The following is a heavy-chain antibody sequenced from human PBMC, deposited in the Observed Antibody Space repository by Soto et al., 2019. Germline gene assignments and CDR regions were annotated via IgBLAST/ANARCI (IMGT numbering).Heavy chain of an antibody. CDR3: ARDAVGYYFDY. D-gene: IGHD3-10*01. CDR1: GFTFSSYS. CDR2: ISSSSSYI. J-gene: IGHJ4*02. Sequence: EVQLVESGGGLVKPGGSLRLSCAASGFTFSSYSMNWVRQAPGKGLEWVSSISSSSSYIYYADSVKGRFTISRDNAKNSLYLQINSLRAEDTAVYYCARDAVGYYFDYWGQGTLVTVSS. V-gene: IGHV3-21*01.